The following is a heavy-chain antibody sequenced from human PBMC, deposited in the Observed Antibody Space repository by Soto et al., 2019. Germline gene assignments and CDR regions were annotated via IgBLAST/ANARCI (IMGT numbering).Heavy chain of an antibody. V-gene: IGHV3-49*03. J-gene: IGHJ6*03. Sequence: GGSLRLSCTASGFTFGDYAMSWFRQAPGKGLEWVGFIRSKAYGGTTEYAASVKGRFTISRDDSKSIAYLQMNSLKTEDTAVYYCTREYCSGGSCYHHYYYYYYMDVWGKGTTVTVSS. CDR2: IRSKAYGGTT. CDR1: GFTFGDYA. D-gene: IGHD2-15*01. CDR3: TREYCSGGSCYHHYYYYYYMDV.